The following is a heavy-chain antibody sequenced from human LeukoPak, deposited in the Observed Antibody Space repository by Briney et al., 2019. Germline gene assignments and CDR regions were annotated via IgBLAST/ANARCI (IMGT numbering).Heavy chain of an antibody. D-gene: IGHD3-3*01. CDR2: ISSSSSNI. CDR3: ARDLRGDPYFFDY. V-gene: IGHV3-48*01. Sequence: GGSLRLSCAASGFTFSSHSMNWVRQAPGKGLEWVSHISSSSSNIFYADSVKGRFTISRDNAKNLLYLQMNSLRAEDTAVYYCARDLRGDPYFFDYWGQGTLVTVSS. CDR1: GFTFSSHS. J-gene: IGHJ4*02.